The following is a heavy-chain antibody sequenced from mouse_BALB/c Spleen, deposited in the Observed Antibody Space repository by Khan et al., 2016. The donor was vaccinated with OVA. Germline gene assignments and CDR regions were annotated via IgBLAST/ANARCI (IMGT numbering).Heavy chain of an antibody. CDR2: IGPGSSNS. CDR1: GYTFTSYW. J-gene: IGHJ4*01. D-gene: IGHD1-1*02. V-gene: IGHV1S41*01. CDR3: ARENYYGRGCYAMDY. Sequence: DLVKPGTSVKLSCKASGYTFTSYWINWIKQRPGQDLEWIGRIGPGSSNSYYNEMFKGKASLTVDTSSSTAYIQLSSLSSEDSAVYFCARENYYGRGCYAMDYWGQGSSVTVSS.